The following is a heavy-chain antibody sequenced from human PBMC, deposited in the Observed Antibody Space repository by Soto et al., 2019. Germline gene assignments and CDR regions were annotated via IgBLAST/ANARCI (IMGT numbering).Heavy chain of an antibody. CDR2: IIPIFGTA. J-gene: IGHJ6*02. Sequence: GASVKVSGKASGGTFSSYAISWVRQAPGQGLEWMGGIIPIFGTASYAQKFQGRVTITADKSTSTAYMELSSLRSEDTAVYYCARAAYDSSGYYYDSRSYYYYGMDVWGQGTTVTVSS. CDR3: ARAAYDSSGYYYDSRSYYYYGMDV. V-gene: IGHV1-69*06. D-gene: IGHD3-22*01. CDR1: GGTFSSYA.